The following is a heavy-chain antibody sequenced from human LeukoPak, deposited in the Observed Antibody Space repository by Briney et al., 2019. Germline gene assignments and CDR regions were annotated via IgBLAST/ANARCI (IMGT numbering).Heavy chain of an antibody. CDR3: AKDLDGHGAYEH. CDR2: IRNDGGDT. CDR1: GFTFSTYG. D-gene: IGHD5-12*01. J-gene: IGHJ4*02. Sequence: GGSLRLSCAASGFTFSTYGMHWVRQAPGKGLEWVTYIRNDGGDTFDADSVKGRFTISRDNSKNTLYLQMNSLSAEDTALYYCAKDLDGHGAYEHWGQGTLVTVSS. V-gene: IGHV3-30*02.